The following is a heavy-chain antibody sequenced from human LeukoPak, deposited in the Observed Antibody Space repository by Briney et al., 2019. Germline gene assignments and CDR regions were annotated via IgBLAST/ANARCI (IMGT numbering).Heavy chain of an antibody. CDR3: ARGYSYGYYYYYYMDV. Sequence: SETLSLTCAVYGGSFSGYYWSWIRQPPGKGLEWTGEINHSGSTNYNPSLKSRVTISVDTSKNQFSLKLSSVTAADTAVYYCARGYSYGYYYYYYMDVWGKGTTVTVSS. V-gene: IGHV4-34*01. CDR1: GGSFSGYY. D-gene: IGHD5-18*01. J-gene: IGHJ6*03. CDR2: INHSGST.